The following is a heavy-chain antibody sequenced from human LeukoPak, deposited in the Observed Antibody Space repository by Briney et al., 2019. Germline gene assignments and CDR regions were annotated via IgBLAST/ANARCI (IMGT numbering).Heavy chain of an antibody. CDR2: INPSGGST. J-gene: IGHJ6*02. CDR1: GYTFTSYY. CDR3: ARKTVTYYYYYGMDV. V-gene: IGHV1-46*01. D-gene: IGHD4-11*01. Sequence: ASVKVSCKASGYTFTSYYMHWVRQAPGQGLEWMGIINPSGGSTSYAQKFQGRVTITRDTSASTAYMELSSLRSEDTAVYYCARKTVTYYYYYGMDVWGQGTTVTVSS.